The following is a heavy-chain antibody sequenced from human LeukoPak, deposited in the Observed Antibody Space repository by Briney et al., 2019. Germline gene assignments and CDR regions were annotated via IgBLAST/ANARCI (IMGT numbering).Heavy chain of an antibody. CDR3: ARDENWGPDY. J-gene: IGHJ4*02. V-gene: IGHV1-2*02. Sequence: ASVKVSCKTSGYTFTAHYIHWVRQAPGQGLEWMGWIHAGRGDTNYAQKFQGRFTMTRDTSINTLFMELSSLRSDDTAVYYCARDENWGPDYWGQGTLVTVSS. CDR1: GYTFTAHY. D-gene: IGHD7-27*01. CDR2: IHAGRGDT.